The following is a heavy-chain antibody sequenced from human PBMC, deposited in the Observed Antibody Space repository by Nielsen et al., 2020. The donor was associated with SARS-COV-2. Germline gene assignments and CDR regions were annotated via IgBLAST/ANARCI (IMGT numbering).Heavy chain of an antibody. CDR2: ITMSGAYM. J-gene: IGHJ2*01. Sequence: ETLSLTCEVSGGSISSTNWWNWVRQAPGKGLEWVASITMSGAYMYYADSVRGRFTVSRDNAENSLYLQMNSLRDEDTAVYYCARDQDGGAATSNWYFDLWGRGTLVIVSS. D-gene: IGHD6-25*01. V-gene: IGHV3-21*06. CDR1: GGSISSTN. CDR3: ARDQDGGAATSNWYFDL.